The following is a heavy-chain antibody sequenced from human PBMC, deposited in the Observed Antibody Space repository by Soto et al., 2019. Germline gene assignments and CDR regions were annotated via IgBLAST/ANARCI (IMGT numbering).Heavy chain of an antibody. CDR1: GGSISSGGYS. CDR2: IYHSGST. J-gene: IGHJ4*02. CDR3: ARANHQYYYDSSGYQYFDY. D-gene: IGHD3-22*01. Sequence: SETLSLTCAVSGGSISSGGYSFSCIRQPPWKGLELIGYIYHSGSTYYNPSLKSRVTISVDRSKNQFSLKLSSVTAADTAVYYCARANHQYYYDSSGYQYFDYWGQGTLVTVSS. V-gene: IGHV4-30-2*01.